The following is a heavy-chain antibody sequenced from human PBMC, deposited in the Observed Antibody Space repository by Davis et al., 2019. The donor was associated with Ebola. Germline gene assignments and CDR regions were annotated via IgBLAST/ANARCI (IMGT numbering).Heavy chain of an antibody. J-gene: IGHJ4*02. V-gene: IGHV3-73*01. D-gene: IGHD3-22*01. CDR3: TRRRTDDSSGYYDY. Sequence: GESLKISCEASGFTFSGYALHWVRQASGKGLEWVGRIRSKANSYATSYAASVSGRFSISRDDSKNTAYLQMNSLNTEETAVYVCTRRRTDDSSGYYDYWGLGTLVTVSS. CDR1: GFTFSGYA. CDR2: IRSKANSYAT.